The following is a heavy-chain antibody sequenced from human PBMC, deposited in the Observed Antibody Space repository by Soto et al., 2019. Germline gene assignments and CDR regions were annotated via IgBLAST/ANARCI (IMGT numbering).Heavy chain of an antibody. CDR1: GFTFSSYA. CDR3: ALTVTVYYYYMDV. CDR2: ISGSGGST. Sequence: GGSLRLSCAASGFTFSSYAMSWVRQAPGKGLEWVSAISGSGGSTYYADSVKGRFTISRDNSKNTLYLQMNSLRAEDTAVYYCALTVTVYYYYMDVWGKGTTVTVSS. J-gene: IGHJ6*03. D-gene: IGHD4-17*01. V-gene: IGHV3-23*01.